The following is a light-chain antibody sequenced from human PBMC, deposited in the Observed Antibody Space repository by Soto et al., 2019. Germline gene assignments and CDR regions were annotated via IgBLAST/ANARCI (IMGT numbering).Light chain of an antibody. V-gene: IGLV3-21*02. CDR3: QVWDRNNNHVL. CDR2: DDR. Sequence: SYELTQPPSVSVAPGQTAIITCGGNDIGSKSVHWYQQRPGQAPVLVVYDDRDRPSGIPERFSGSNSGSTATLTISRVEAGDEADYYCQVWDRNNNHVLFGGGTKLTVL. CDR1: DIGSKS. J-gene: IGLJ3*02.